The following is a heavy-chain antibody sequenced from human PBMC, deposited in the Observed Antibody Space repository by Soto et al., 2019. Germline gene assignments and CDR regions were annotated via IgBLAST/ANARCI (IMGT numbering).Heavy chain of an antibody. CDR3: ASSHYYAGGGYPVPFDF. V-gene: IGHV3-66*01. Sequence: PGGSLRLSCAASGFTVSTNYITWVRQAPGKGLEWVSIFYANGNKYYADAVKGRFTISRDNAKNTLYLQMNSLRVEDTAVYYCASSHYYAGGGYPVPFDFWGHGTLVTVSS. CDR1: GFTVSTNY. CDR2: FYANGNK. D-gene: IGHD3-22*01. J-gene: IGHJ4*01.